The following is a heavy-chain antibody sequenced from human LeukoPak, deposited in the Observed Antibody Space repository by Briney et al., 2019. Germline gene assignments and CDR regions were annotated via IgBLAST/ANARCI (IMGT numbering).Heavy chain of an antibody. J-gene: IGHJ4*02. CDR2: IYWDDDK. D-gene: IGHD6-13*01. CDR1: GFSLSTSGVG. V-gene: IGHV2-5*02. Sequence: SGPTLVNPTQTLTLTCTFSGFSLSTSGVGVGWIRQPPGKALEWLALIYWDDDKCYSPSLKSRLTITKDTSKNQVVLTMTNMDPVDTATYYCAHRPKEYSSSWYYFDYWGQGTLVTVSS. CDR3: AHRPKEYSSSWYYFDY.